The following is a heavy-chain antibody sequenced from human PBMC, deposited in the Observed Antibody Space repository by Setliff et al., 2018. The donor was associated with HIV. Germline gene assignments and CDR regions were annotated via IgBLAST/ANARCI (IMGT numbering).Heavy chain of an antibody. V-gene: IGHV1-8*02. J-gene: IGHJ5*02. CDR1: GYTFTSHD. D-gene: IGHD3-9*01. Sequence: GASVKVSCKTSGYTFTSHDIDWVRQAPGQGLEWMGWMNPKSGNTGYARKFQGRVTMTRDTSIDTAYMELTSLTSDDTAVYYCATSPRGTYYDILSGRPRGWFDPWGQGTLVTVSS. CDR3: ATSPRGTYYDILSGRPRGWFDP. CDR2: MNPKSGNT.